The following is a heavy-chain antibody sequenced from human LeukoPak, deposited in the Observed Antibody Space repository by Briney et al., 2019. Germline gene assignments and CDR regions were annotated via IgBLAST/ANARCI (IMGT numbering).Heavy chain of an antibody. D-gene: IGHD3-3*01. J-gene: IGHJ4*02. Sequence: ASVKVSCKASGYTFTSYYMHWVRQAPGQGLEWMGIINPSGGSTSYAQKFQGRVTMTRDTSTSTVYMELSSLRSEDTAVYYCARDPAPLYDFWSGSGHYFDYWGQGTLVTVSS. CDR1: GYTFTSYY. CDR3: ARDPAPLYDFWSGSGHYFDY. V-gene: IGHV1-46*01. CDR2: INPSGGST.